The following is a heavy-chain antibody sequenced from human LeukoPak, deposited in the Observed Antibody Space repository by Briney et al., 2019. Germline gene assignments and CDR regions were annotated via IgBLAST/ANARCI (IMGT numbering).Heavy chain of an antibody. CDR2: ISSSSSTI. V-gene: IGHV3-48*04. Sequence: PGGSLRLSCAASGFTFSSYSMNWVRQAPGKGLEWVSYISSSSSTIYYADSVKGRFTISRDNAKNSLYLQMNSLRAEDTAVYYCAREAAYYYMDVWGKGTTVTVSS. CDR3: AREAAYYYMDV. J-gene: IGHJ6*03. CDR1: GFTFSSYS. D-gene: IGHD2-15*01.